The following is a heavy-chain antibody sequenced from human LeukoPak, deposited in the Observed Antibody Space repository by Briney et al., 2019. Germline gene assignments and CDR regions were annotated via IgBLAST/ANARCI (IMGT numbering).Heavy chain of an antibody. V-gene: IGHV4-30-2*01. D-gene: IGHD3-10*01. Sequence: SETLSLTCAVSGGSISSGGYSWSWIRQPPGKGLEWIGYIYHSGSTYYNPSLKSRVTISVDRSKNQFSLKLSSVTAADTAVYYCARGDITMVRGVIKGNWFDPWGQGTLVTVSS. CDR3: ARGDITMVRGVIKGNWFDP. CDR2: IYHSGST. CDR1: GGSISSGGYS. J-gene: IGHJ5*02.